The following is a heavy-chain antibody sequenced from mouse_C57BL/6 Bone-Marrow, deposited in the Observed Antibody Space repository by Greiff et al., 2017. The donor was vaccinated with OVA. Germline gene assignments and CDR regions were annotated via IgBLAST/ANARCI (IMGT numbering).Heavy chain of an antibody. CDR3: TRVYYFDY. J-gene: IGHJ2*01. V-gene: IGHV1-4*01. CDR1: GYTFTSYT. CDR2: IDPTNDYT. Sequence: QVQLKESGAELARPGASVKMSCKASGYTFTSYTIHWVKQRPGQGLEWLGYIDPTNDYTNYNQKFKGKATLTADKSSSTAYMQLSSLTSEDSAVYYCTRVYYFDYWGQGTTLTVSS.